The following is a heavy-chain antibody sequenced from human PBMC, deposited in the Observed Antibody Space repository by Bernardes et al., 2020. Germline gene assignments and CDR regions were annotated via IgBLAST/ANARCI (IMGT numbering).Heavy chain of an antibody. CDR2: INHSGST. CDR3: ARRGGGGRRVPAALYYYYGMDV. CDR1: GGSFSGYY. J-gene: IGHJ6*02. Sequence: EPLSLTFAVYGGSFSGYYWSWIRPPPGKGLEWIGEINHSGSTNYNPSLKSRVTISVDTSKNQFSLKLSSVTAADTAVYYCARRGGGGRRVPAALYYYYGMDVWGQGTTVTVSS. V-gene: IGHV4-34*01. D-gene: IGHD2-2*01.